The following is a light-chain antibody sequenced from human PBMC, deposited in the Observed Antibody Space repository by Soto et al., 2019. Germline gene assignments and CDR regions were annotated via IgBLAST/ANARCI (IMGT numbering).Light chain of an antibody. J-gene: IGKJ1*01. CDR1: KSVTNY. V-gene: IGKV3-11*01. CDR2: DAS. CDR3: QQRSNWPWT. Sequence: EIVLTQSPATLSLSPGERATLSCRASKSVTNYLAWYQQKPGQAPRLLIYDASNRATGIPGRFSGSGSGTDFTLTSSSLEPEDFAVYYCQQRSNWPWTFGQGTKVEIK.